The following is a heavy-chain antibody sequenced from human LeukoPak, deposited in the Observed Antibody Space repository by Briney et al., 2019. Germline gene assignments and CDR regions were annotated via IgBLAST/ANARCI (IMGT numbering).Heavy chain of an antibody. CDR3: ARGTTVTGSGY. CDR1: GGSISSSSYY. V-gene: IGHV4-39*01. CDR2: IYYSGST. Sequence: KASETLSLTCTVSGGSISSSSYYWGWIRQPPGKGLEWIGSIYYSGSTYYNPSLKSRVTISVDTSKNQFSLKLSSVTAADTAVYYCARGTTVTGSGYWGQGTLVTVSS. D-gene: IGHD4-17*01. J-gene: IGHJ4*02.